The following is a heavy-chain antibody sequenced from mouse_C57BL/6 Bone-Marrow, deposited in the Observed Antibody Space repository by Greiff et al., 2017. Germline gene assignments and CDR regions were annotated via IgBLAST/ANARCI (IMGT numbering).Heavy chain of an antibody. J-gene: IGHJ2*01. CDR3: ARSPEFYFDD. Sequence: LQESGAELVRPGASVKLSCKASGYTFTDYYINWVKQRPGQGLEWIARIYPGSGNTYYNEKFKGKATLTAEKSSSTAYMQLSSLTSEDSAVYIGARSPEFYFDDWGQGTTLTVSS. CDR1: GYTFTDYY. V-gene: IGHV1-76*01. CDR2: IYPGSGNT.